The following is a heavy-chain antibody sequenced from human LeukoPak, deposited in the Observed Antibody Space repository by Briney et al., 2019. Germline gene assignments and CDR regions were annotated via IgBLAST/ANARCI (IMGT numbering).Heavy chain of an antibody. D-gene: IGHD6-19*01. CDR2: ISSSSSYI. CDR3: ARDRTGIAVAGPFDY. J-gene: IGHJ4*02. Sequence: GGSLRLSCAASGFTFSSYCMNWVRQAPGKGLEWVSSISSSSSYIYYADSVKGRFTISRDNAKNSLYLQMNSLRAEDTAVYYCARDRTGIAVAGPFDYWGQGTLVTVSS. V-gene: IGHV3-21*01. CDR1: GFTFSSYC.